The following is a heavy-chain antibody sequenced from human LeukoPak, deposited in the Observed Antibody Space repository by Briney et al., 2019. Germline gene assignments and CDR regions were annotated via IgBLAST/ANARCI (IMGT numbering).Heavy chain of an antibody. Sequence: GGSLRLSCAASGFTFRSYWMHWVRHAPGKGLGWVSRINSDGSSTSYADSVKGRFTISRDNAKNTLYLQMNSLRAEYTAVYYCARDDSGYEKIFDYWGQGTLVTVSS. CDR1: GFTFRSYW. D-gene: IGHD5-12*01. CDR3: ARDDSGYEKIFDY. CDR2: INSDGSST. V-gene: IGHV3-74*01. J-gene: IGHJ4*02.